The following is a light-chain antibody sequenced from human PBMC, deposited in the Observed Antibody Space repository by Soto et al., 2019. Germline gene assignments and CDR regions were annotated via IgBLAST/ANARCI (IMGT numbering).Light chain of an antibody. Sequence: EIVLTQSPVTLSLSPGERATLSCRASQSISKYLAWYQQKPGQAPRLLIYDASNRAAGVPARFSGSGSGTDFPLTISSLEPEDFAIYYCQQRSNWRGTFGGGTKVDIK. CDR1: QSISKY. J-gene: IGKJ4*01. CDR3: QQRSNWRGT. CDR2: DAS. V-gene: IGKV3-11*01.